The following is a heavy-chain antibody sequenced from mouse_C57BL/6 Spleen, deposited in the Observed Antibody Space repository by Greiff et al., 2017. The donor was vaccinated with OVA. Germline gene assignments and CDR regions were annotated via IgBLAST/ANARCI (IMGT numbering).Heavy chain of an antibody. CDR2: FDPANGNT. J-gene: IGHJ2*01. Sequence: VQLQQSVAELVRPGASVKLSCTASGFNIKNTYMHWVKQRPEQGLEWIGRFDPANGNTKYAPKFQGKATITADTSSNTAYLQHSNLTSEDTASNDWANEEGDAGNYWGQGTTLTVSS. CDR1: GFNIKNTY. CDR3: ANEEGDAGNY. V-gene: IGHV14-3*01.